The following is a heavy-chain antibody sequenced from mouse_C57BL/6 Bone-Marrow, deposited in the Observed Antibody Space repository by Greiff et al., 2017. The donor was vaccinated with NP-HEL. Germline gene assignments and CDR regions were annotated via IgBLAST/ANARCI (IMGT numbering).Heavy chain of an antibody. V-gene: IGHV1-82*01. CDR2: IYPGDGDT. J-gene: IGHJ1*03. D-gene: IGHD4-1*01. CDR1: GYAFSSSW. Sequence: QVKLQQSGPELVKPGASVKISCKASGYAFSSSWMNWVKQRPGKGLEWIGRIYPGDGDTNYNGKFKGKATLTADKSSSTAYMQLSSLTSEDSAVYFCASLGRYFDVWGTGTTVTVSS. CDR3: ASLGRYFDV.